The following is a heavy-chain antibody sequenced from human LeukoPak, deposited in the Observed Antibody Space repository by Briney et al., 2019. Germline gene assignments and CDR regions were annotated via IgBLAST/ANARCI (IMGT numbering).Heavy chain of an antibody. D-gene: IGHD2-8*01. CDR2: IYYSGST. CDR3: ARLGCTNGVCYKGYYYYMDV. J-gene: IGHJ6*03. V-gene: IGHV4-59*08. Sequence: SETLSLTCTVSGGSISSHYWSWIRQPPGKGLEWIGYIYYSGSTNYNPSLKSRVTISVDTSKNQFSLKLSSVTAADTAVYYCARLGCTNGVCYKGYYYYMDVWGKGTTVTVSS. CDR1: GGSISSHY.